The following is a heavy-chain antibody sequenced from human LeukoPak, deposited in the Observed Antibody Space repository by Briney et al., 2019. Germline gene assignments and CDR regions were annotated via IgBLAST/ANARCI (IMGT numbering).Heavy chain of an antibody. J-gene: IGHJ4*02. CDR3: ARGVTSYGTRLTY. CDR2: IFPMFETA. Sequence: ASVKVSCKTSGDSFSTYAISWVRHAPGHGLEWMGGIFPMFETANYAQRFQGRLTITADIATSTAYMDLSSLRSEDTAVYYCARGVTSYGTRLTYWGQGTLVTVSS. V-gene: IGHV1-69*06. CDR1: GDSFSTYA. D-gene: IGHD3-16*01.